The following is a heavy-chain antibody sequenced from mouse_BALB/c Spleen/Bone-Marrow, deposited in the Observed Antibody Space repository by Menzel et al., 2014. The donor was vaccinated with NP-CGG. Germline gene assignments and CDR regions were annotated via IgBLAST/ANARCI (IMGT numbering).Heavy chain of an antibody. J-gene: IGHJ4*01. Sequence: VQLQQSGAELARPGASVKLSCKASGYTFTDYYINWVKQRTGQGLEWIGEIYPGSGNTYYNEKFQGKATLTADKSSSTAYMQLSSLTSEDSAVYFCANHYRDSYYAMDYWGQGTSVTVSS. D-gene: IGHD2-14*01. CDR2: IYPGSGNT. CDR3: ANHYRDSYYAMDY. CDR1: GYTFTDYY. V-gene: IGHV1-77*01.